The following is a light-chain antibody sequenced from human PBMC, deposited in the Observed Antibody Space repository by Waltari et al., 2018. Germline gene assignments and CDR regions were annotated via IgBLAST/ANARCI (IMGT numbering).Light chain of an antibody. J-gene: IGKJ4*01. CDR1: QSVYTF. CDR2: HAS. Sequence: EIVLTQSPVTRSLSPGERATLSCRASQSVYTFLAWYQQKPGQAPRLLIYHASNRAAGIPARFSGSGSGTDFTLTISSLEPEDSAVYYCQQRANWPPLTFGGGTKVEI. CDR3: QQRANWPPLT. V-gene: IGKV3-11*01.